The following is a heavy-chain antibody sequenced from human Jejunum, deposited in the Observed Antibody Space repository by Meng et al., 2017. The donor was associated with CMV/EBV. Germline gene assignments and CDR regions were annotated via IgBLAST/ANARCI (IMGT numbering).Heavy chain of an antibody. J-gene: IGHJ1*01. V-gene: IGHV7-4-1*02. Sequence: CKASGYRFTRYNINWVRQAPGQWLEWMGYINPKTANPTYVQGFTGRFVFSLDTSVSTAYLQISSLEAEDTAVYYCATGSVAADGKGYWGQGTLVTVSS. CDR3: ATGSVAADGKGY. CDR2: INPKTANP. CDR1: GYRFTRYN. D-gene: IGHD6-13*01.